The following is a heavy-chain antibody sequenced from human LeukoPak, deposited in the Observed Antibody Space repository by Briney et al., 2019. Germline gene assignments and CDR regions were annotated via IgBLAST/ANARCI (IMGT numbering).Heavy chain of an antibody. D-gene: IGHD2-15*01. CDR2: FHYSGST. J-gene: IGHJ3*01. Sequence: PSETLSLTCTVSGASIKNFYWSWIRQPPGEGLECIGYFHYSGSTNYNPSLKSRVTISVDTSKNQFSLKLSSVTAADTAVYYCARSVPFGSGADVWGQGTMVTVSS. CDR3: ARSVPFGSGADV. CDR1: GASIKNFY. V-gene: IGHV4-59*12.